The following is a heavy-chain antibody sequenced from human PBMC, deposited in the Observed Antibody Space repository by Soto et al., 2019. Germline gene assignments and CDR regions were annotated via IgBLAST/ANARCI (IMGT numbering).Heavy chain of an antibody. D-gene: IGHD3-10*01. CDR2: IYYSGST. CDR3: ARLMVRGVIYFDY. V-gene: IGHV4-30-4*01. J-gene: IGHJ4*02. Sequence: SETLSLTCTVSGGSISSGDYYWSWIRQPPGKGLEWIGYIYYSGSTYYNPSLKSRVTISVDTSKNQFSLKLSSVTAADTAVYYCARLMVRGVIYFDYWGQGTLVTVSS. CDR1: GGSISSGDYY.